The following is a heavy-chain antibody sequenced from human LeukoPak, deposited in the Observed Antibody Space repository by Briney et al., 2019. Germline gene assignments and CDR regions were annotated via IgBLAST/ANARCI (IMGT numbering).Heavy chain of an antibody. V-gene: IGHV3-21*01. CDR1: GFTFSSYS. D-gene: IGHD6-19*01. CDR3: ARPRYSSGWYFDY. Sequence: GGSLRLSCAASGFTFSSYSMNWVRQAPGKGLEWVSFISSSRSYIYYADSVKGRFTISRDNSKNTLYLQMNSLRAEDTAVYYCARPRYSSGWYFDYWGQGTLVTVSS. CDR2: ISSSRSYI. J-gene: IGHJ4*02.